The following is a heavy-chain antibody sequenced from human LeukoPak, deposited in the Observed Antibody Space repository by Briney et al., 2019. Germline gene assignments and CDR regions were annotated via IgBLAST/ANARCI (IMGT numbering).Heavy chain of an antibody. CDR2: TSGSGGST. D-gene: IGHD6-19*01. Sequence: GGSLRLSCAASGFTFSSYAMGWVRQAPGEGLEWVSATSGSGGSTYYADSVKGRFTISRDNSKNTLYVQMNSLRAEDTAVYYCARVGYSSGWYRNWGQGTLVTVSS. V-gene: IGHV3-23*01. CDR1: GFTFSSYA. CDR3: ARVGYSSGWYRN. J-gene: IGHJ4*02.